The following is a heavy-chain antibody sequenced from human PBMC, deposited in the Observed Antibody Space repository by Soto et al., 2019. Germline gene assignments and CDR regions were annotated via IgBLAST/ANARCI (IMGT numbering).Heavy chain of an antibody. CDR2: ISSSGGST. V-gene: IGHV3-23*01. Sequence: GGSLRLSCAASGFTFSSYSMNWVRQAPGKGLEWVSSISSSGGSTYYADAVKGRFTISRDNSMGTLYLQMKSLRVEDTAIYYCAKEVSLGSTVDLGYWGQGALVTVSS. CDR1: GFTFSSYS. CDR3: AKEVSLGSTVDLGY. D-gene: IGHD7-27*01. J-gene: IGHJ4*02.